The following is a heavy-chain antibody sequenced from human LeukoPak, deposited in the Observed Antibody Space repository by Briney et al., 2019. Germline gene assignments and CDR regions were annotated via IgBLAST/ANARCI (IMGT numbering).Heavy chain of an antibody. V-gene: IGHV3-33*01. CDR3: ARDLERYLIDY. CDR1: GFTFSSYG. D-gene: IGHD1-26*01. Sequence: GGSLRLSCAASGFTFSSYGMHWVRQAPGKGLEWVAVIWYDGSNKYYADSVKGRFTISRDNSKNTLYLQMNSLGAEDTAVYYCARDLERYLIDYWGQGTLVTVSS. J-gene: IGHJ4*02. CDR2: IWYDGSNK.